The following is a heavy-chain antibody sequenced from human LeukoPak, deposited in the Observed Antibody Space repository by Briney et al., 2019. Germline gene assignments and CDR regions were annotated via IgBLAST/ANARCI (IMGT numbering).Heavy chain of an antibody. CDR3: AREGITMVRGATYFDY. CDR2: ISYDGSNK. D-gene: IGHD3-10*01. V-gene: IGHV3-30-3*01. J-gene: IGHJ4*02. CDR1: GFTFSSYA. Sequence: PGGSLRLSCAASGFTFSSYAMHWVRQAPGKGLEWVAVISYDGSNKYYADSVKGRFTISRDNSKNTLYLQMNSLRAEDTAVYYCAREGITMVRGATYFDYWGQGTLVTVSS.